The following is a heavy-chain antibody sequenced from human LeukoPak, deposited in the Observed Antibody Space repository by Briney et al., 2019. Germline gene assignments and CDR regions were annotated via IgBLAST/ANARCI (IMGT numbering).Heavy chain of an antibody. D-gene: IGHD2-2*01. CDR2: INAYNGNT. CDR1: GYTFTSYG. CDR3: ARACSSTSCSNNWFDP. Sequence: ASVKVSCKASGYTFTSYGINWVRQAPGQGLEWMGLINAYNGNTNYAQKLQGRVTMTTDTSTSTAYMELRSLKSDDTAVYYCARACSSTSCSNNWFDPWGQGTLVTVSS. J-gene: IGHJ5*02. V-gene: IGHV1-18*01.